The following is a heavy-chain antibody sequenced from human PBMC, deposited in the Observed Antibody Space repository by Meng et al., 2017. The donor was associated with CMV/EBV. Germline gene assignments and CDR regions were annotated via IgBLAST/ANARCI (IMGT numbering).Heavy chain of an antibody. CDR1: SISSGGYY. Sequence: SISSGGYYWSWIRQHPGKGLEWIGYIYYSGSTYYNPSLKSRVTISVDTSKNQFPLKLSSVTAADTAVYYCARGARYCSGGSCSSWFDPWGQGTLVTVSS. CDR3: ARGARYCSGGSCSSWFDP. J-gene: IGHJ5*02. D-gene: IGHD2-15*01. CDR2: IYYSGST. V-gene: IGHV4-31*02.